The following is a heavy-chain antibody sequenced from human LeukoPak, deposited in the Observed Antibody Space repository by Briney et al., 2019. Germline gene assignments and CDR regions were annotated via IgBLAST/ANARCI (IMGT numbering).Heavy chain of an antibody. V-gene: IGHV1-18*01. D-gene: IGHD2-15*01. J-gene: IGHJ5*02. CDR3: ARVSYCSGGSCNGRSWLDP. CDR2: ISAYNGNT. CDR1: GYSFTTYG. Sequence: GASVKVSCKASGYSFTTYGINWVRQAPGQGLEWMGWISAYNGNTNYAQKFQGRVTITTDTSTSTAYMELRSLRSDDTAVYYCARVSYCSGGSCNGRSWLDPWGQGTLVTVSS.